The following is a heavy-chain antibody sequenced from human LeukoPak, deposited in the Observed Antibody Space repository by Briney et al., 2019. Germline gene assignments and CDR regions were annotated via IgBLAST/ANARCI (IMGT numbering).Heavy chain of an antibody. V-gene: IGHV3-53*01. CDR3: AREIYCSASSCTGGVFDI. CDR1: GFTVSSNY. D-gene: IGHD2-15*01. CDR2: IYSGGST. J-gene: IGHJ3*02. Sequence: GGSLRLSCAASGFTVSSNYMSWVRQAPGKGLEWVSAIYSGGSTYYADSVKGRFTISRDNSKNTLYLQMNSLRVEDTAVYYCAREIYCSASSCTGGVFDIWGQGTMVTVSS.